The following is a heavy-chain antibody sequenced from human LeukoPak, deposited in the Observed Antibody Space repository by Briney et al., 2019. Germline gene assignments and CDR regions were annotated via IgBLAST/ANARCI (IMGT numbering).Heavy chain of an antibody. Sequence: GGSLRLSCEASGFTASSNYMSWVRQAPGKGLEWVSVIYSGGSTYYADSVKGRFTISRDNSKNTLYLQMNSLRAEDTAVYYCARGATRADYWGQGTLVTVSS. V-gene: IGHV3-53*01. CDR2: IYSGGST. J-gene: IGHJ4*02. CDR1: GFTASSNY. CDR3: ARGATRADY.